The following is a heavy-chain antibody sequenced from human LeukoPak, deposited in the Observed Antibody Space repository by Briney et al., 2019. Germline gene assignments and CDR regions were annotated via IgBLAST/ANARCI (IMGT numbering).Heavy chain of an antibody. CDR3: TSWPYYYDSSGYYG. CDR1: GFTFSNYA. CDR2: IRSKANSYAT. V-gene: IGHV3-73*01. D-gene: IGHD3-22*01. J-gene: IGHJ4*02. Sequence: GGSLRLSCAASGFTFSNYAMSWVRQASGKGLEWVGRIRSKANSYATAYAASVKGRFTISRDDSKNTAYLQMNSLKTEDTAVYYCTSWPYYYDSSGYYGWGQGTLVTVSS.